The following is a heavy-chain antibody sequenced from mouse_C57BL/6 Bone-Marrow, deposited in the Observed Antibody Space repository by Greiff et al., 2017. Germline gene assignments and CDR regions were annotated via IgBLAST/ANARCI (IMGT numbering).Heavy chain of an antibody. CDR2: IDPSDSYT. V-gene: IGHV1-50*01. D-gene: IGHD2-3*01. Sequence: QVQLQQPGAELVKPGASVKLSCKASGSTFTSYWMQWVKQRPGQGLEWIGEIDPSDSYTNYNQKFKGKATLTVDPSSSTAYMQLSSLTSEDSAVYYCASDGYYVAMDYWGQGTSVTVSS. CDR3: ASDGYYVAMDY. J-gene: IGHJ4*01. CDR1: GSTFTSYW.